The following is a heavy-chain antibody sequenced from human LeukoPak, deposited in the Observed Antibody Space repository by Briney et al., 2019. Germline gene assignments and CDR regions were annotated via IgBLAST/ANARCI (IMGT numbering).Heavy chain of an antibody. CDR3: ARGSPLDISGMSSYMDV. D-gene: IGHD3-22*01. CDR1: GFTFSSYW. Sequence: AGGSLRLSCAASGFTFSSYWMHWVRQAPGKGLVWVSRINSDGSSTSYADSVKGRFTISRDNAKNTLYLQMNSLRAEDTAVYYCARGSPLDISGMSSYMDVWGKGATVTVSS. CDR2: INSDGSST. J-gene: IGHJ6*03. V-gene: IGHV3-74*01.